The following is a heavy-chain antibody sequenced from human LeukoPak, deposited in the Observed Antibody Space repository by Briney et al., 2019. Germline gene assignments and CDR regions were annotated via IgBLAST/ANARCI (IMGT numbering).Heavy chain of an antibody. CDR2: ISSSGNTI. CDR1: GYTFSDYY. CDR3: ARDHDYGDYDY. Sequence: GGSLRLSCAASGYTFSDYYMSWIPQAPGKGLEWVSYISSSGNTIYYADSVKGRFTISRENAKNSPFLQMNSLRAEDTALYYCARDHDYGDYDYWGQGTLVTVSS. V-gene: IGHV3-11*04. D-gene: IGHD4-17*01. J-gene: IGHJ4*02.